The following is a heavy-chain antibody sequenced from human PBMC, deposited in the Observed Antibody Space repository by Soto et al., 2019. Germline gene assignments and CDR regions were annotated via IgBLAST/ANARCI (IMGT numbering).Heavy chain of an antibody. Sequence: GSLRLSCAASGFTFSSYAMSWVRQAPGKGLEWVSAISGSGGSTYYADSVKGRFTISRDNSKNTLYLQMNSLRAEDTAVYYCAKVVVAARGKYNWFDPWGQGTLVTVSS. D-gene: IGHD6-13*01. J-gene: IGHJ5*02. V-gene: IGHV3-23*01. CDR3: AKVVVAARGKYNWFDP. CDR2: ISGSGGST. CDR1: GFTFSSYA.